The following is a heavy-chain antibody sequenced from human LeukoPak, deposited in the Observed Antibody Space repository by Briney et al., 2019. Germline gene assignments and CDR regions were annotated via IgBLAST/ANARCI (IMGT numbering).Heavy chain of an antibody. V-gene: IGHV3-20*04. J-gene: IGHJ4*02. CDR1: GFTFDDYG. CDR3: ARDKRGYSSSWDDY. CDR2: INWNGGST. Sequence: PGGSLRLSCAASGFTFDDYGMSWVRQAPGKGLGWVSGINWNGGSTGYADSVKGRFTISRDNAKNSLYLQMNSLRAEDTALYYCARDKRGYSSSWDDYWGQGTLVTVSS. D-gene: IGHD6-13*01.